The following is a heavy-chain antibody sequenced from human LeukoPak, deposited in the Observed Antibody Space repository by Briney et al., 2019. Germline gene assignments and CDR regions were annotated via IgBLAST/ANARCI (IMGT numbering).Heavy chain of an antibody. J-gene: IGHJ4*02. CDR3: VKGSRSSRPYYFDS. Sequence: GGSLRLSCAASGFTFSSYAMSWVRQAPGKGLEWILAISDSGGSTYYADSVKGRFTISRDNSKNTLYLQMDSLRAEDTAVYYCVKGSRSSRPYYFDSWGQGTLVTVSS. CDR1: GFTFSSYA. D-gene: IGHD1-26*01. V-gene: IGHV3-23*01. CDR2: ISDSGGST.